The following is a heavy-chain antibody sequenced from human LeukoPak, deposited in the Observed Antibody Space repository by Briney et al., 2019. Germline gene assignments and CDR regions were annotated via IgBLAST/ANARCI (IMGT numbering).Heavy chain of an antibody. V-gene: IGHV4-59*01. Sequence: SETLSLTCTVSGGSISSYYWSWIRQPPGKGLEWIWYIYYSGSTNYNPSLKSRVTISVDTSKNQFSLKLSSVTAADTAVYYCARGRDCSSTSCYTGVWFDPWGQGTLVTVSS. CDR3: ARGRDCSSTSCYTGVWFDP. D-gene: IGHD2-2*02. CDR2: IYYSGST. J-gene: IGHJ5*02. CDR1: GGSISSYY.